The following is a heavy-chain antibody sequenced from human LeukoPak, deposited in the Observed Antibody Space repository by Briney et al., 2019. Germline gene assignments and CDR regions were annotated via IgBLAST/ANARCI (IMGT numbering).Heavy chain of an antibody. CDR3: ARDVRLQLVYYFDY. CDR2: ISYDGSNK. D-gene: IGHD6-13*01. Sequence: GGSLRLSCAASGFTFSSYAMHWVRQAPGKGLEWVAVISYDGSNKYYADSVKGRFTISRDNSKNTLYQQMNSLRAEDTAVYYCARDVRLQLVYYFDYWGQGTLVTVSS. J-gene: IGHJ4*02. V-gene: IGHV3-30*04. CDR1: GFTFSSYA.